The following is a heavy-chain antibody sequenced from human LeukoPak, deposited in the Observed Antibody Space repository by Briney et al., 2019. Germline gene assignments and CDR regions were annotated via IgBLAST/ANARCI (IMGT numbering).Heavy chain of an antibody. CDR1: GYTFTSYY. V-gene: IGHV1-2*02. Sequence: ASVKVSCKASGYTFTSYYMHWVRQAPGQGLEWMGIINPSGGSTNYAQKFQGRVTMTRDTSISTAYMELSRLRSDDTAVYYCARDRWVSSSFFLGYWGQGTLVTVSS. CDR2: INPSGGST. J-gene: IGHJ4*02. CDR3: ARDRWVSSSFFLGY. D-gene: IGHD6-13*01.